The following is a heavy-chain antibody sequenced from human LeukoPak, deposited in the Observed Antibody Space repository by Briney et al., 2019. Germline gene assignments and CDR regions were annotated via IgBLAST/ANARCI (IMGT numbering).Heavy chain of an antibody. D-gene: IGHD3-10*01. Sequence: SETLSLTCAVSGYSISSGYYWGWIRQPPGKGLEWIGSIYHSGSTYYNPSLKSRVTISVDTSKNQFSLKLSSVPAADTAVYYCARPMVRGVIIDAFDIWGQGTMVTVSS. V-gene: IGHV4-38-2*01. CDR2: IYHSGST. J-gene: IGHJ3*02. CDR3: ARPMVRGVIIDAFDI. CDR1: GYSISSGYY.